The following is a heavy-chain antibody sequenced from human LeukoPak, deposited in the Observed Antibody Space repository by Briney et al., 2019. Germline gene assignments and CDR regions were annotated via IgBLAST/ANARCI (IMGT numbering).Heavy chain of an antibody. CDR3: GRQRYTAAYYFLDY. Sequence: SETLSLTCTVSGGFINSYYWGWVRQAAGKGLEWIGRIYTTGTTYYSPSLKSRLTMSVDTSKNQFSLNLRSVTAADTALYYGGRQRYTAAYYFLDYWSQGTLVTVSS. D-gene: IGHD1-26*01. CDR2: IYTTGTT. J-gene: IGHJ4*02. V-gene: IGHV4-4*07. CDR1: GGFINSYY.